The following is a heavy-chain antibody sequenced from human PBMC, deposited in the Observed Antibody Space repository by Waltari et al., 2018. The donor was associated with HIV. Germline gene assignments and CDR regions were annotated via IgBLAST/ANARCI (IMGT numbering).Heavy chain of an antibody. D-gene: IGHD2-8*01. Sequence: QVQLQESGPGLVKPSETLSLTCAVSGVSVSSSTYYWTWIRQPPGKGLEWIGYVYSTGDANRNPSLRSRISISLDSSKNQFSLNLSSVTAADTAVYYCASQFSKSLYVYNAMDVWGQGTTVTVSS. CDR2: VYSTGDA. CDR1: GVSVSSSTYY. V-gene: IGHV4-61*01. J-gene: IGHJ6*02. CDR3: ASQFSKSLYVYNAMDV.